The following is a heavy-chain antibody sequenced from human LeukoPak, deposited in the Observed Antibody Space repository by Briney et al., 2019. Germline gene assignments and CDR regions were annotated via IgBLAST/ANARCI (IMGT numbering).Heavy chain of an antibody. D-gene: IGHD3-22*01. V-gene: IGHV1-18*01. CDR1: GYTFTSYG. J-gene: IGHJ5*02. CDR2: ISAYNGNT. CDR3: ARPTTRYYYDSSGYYFTGGFDP. Sequence: ASVKVSCKASGYTFTSYGISWVRQAPGQGLEWMGWISAYNGNTNYAQKLQGRVTMTTDTSTSTAYMELRSLRSDDTAVYYCARPTTRYYYDSSGYYFTGGFDPWGQGTLVTVSS.